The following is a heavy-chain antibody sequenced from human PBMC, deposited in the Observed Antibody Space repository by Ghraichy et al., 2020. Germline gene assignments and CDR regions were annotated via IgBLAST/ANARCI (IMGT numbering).Heavy chain of an antibody. J-gene: IGHJ4*02. D-gene: IGHD3-22*01. CDR3: AREGWLLPNGLDY. Sequence: SETLSLTCTVSGGSISSGSYYWSWIRQPAGKGLEWIGRIYTSGSTNYNPSLKSRVTISVDTSKNQFSLKLSSVTAADTAVYYCAREGWLLPNGLDYWGQGTLVTVSS. V-gene: IGHV4-61*02. CDR1: GGSISSGSYY. CDR2: IYTSGST.